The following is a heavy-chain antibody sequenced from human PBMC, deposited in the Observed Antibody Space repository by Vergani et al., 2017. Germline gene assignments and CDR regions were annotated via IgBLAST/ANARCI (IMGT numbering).Heavy chain of an antibody. V-gene: IGHV4-34*01. CDR2: INHSGST. D-gene: IGHD5-18*01. CDR3: ARRGDTAMARYWYFDL. CDR1: GGSFSGYY. Sequence: QVQLQQWGAGLLKPSETLSLTCAVYGGSFSGYYWSWIRQPPGKGLEWIGEINHSGSTNYNPSLKSRVTISVDTSKNQFSLKLSSVTAADTAVYYCARRGDTAMARYWYFDLWGRGTPVTVSS. J-gene: IGHJ2*01.